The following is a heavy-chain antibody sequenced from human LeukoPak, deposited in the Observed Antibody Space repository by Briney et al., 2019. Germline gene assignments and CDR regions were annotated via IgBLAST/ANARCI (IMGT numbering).Heavy chain of an antibody. CDR3: ARARYVNSFYAFDI. V-gene: IGHV4-59*01. Sequence: CETLCLTRTVSGGSISSYYWSWIRLPPGKGLEWIGYLSKSGNTNYSPSLKSRVAIFGDTSKNQFFLKLSSVTAADTAMYYCARARYVNSFYAFDIWGQ. J-gene: IGHJ3*02. CDR2: LSKSGNT. D-gene: IGHD3-9*01. CDR1: GGSISSYY.